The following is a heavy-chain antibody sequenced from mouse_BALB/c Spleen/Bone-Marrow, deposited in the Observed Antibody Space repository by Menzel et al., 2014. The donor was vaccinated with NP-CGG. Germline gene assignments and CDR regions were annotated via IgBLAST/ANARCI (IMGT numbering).Heavy chain of an antibody. Sequence: QLKESGPGLVKPGASVKVSCQASGYSFTDYNMYWVKQSHGKSLEWIGYIDPYNGGTSYNQKFKGKATLTVDKSSSTAFVHLNSLTSEDSAVYYCARAGYGNYEAWFAYGGQGTLVTVSA. CDR1: GYSFTDYN. V-gene: IGHV1S135*01. CDR2: IDPYNGGT. CDR3: ARAGYGNYEAWFAY. J-gene: IGHJ3*01. D-gene: IGHD2-10*02.